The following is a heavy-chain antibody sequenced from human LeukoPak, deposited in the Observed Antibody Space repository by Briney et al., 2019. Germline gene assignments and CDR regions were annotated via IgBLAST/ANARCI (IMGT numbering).Heavy chain of an antibody. CDR1: GFTFSSYG. V-gene: IGHV3-23*01. CDR3: ANSVAVAGRGIDY. CDR2: ISGSGGST. Sequence: GGTLRLSCAASGFTFSSYGMSWVRQAPGKGLEWVSAISGSGGSTYYADSVKGRFTISRDNSKNTLYLQMNSLRAEDTAVYYCANSVAVAGRGIDYWGQGTLVTVSS. J-gene: IGHJ4*02. D-gene: IGHD6-19*01.